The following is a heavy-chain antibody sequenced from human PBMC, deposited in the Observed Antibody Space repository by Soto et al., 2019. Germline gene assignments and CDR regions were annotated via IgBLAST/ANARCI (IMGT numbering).Heavy chain of an antibody. CDR2: IAHNGDI. D-gene: IGHD6-6*01. V-gene: IGHV4-59*08. J-gene: IGHJ4*02. CDR3: ARTARLFDS. CDR1: GASISTSY. Sequence: SETLSLTCAVSGASISTSYWSWVRQPPGKGLECIGYIAHNGDINYNPSLRSRATMSLDTPKNQFSLKLSSVTAADTAVYYCARTARLFDSWGQGALVTVS.